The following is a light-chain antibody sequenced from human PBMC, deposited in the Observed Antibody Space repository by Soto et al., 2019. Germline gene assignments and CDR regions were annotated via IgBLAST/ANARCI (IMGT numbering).Light chain of an antibody. CDR1: SSDVGNYNL. Sequence: QSVLTQPASVSGSPGQSITISCTGTSSDVGNYNLVSWYLHHPGKAPKLLIYEDTKRPSGASNRFSGPRSGNTASLTVSGLQAEDETDYYCCSYAGSSTYVFGTGTKVTVL. J-gene: IGLJ1*01. CDR3: CSYAGSSTYV. V-gene: IGLV2-23*01. CDR2: EDT.